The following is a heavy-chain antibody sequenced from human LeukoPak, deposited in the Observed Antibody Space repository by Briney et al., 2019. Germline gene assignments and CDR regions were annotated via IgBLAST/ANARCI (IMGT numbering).Heavy chain of an antibody. CDR3: ARDGVGATDPNYYYYYYMDV. Sequence: GASVKVSCKASGYTFTSYAMNWVRQAPGQGLEWMGWINTNTGNPTYAQGFTGRFVFSLDTSVSTAYLQISSLKAEDTAVYYCARDGVGATDPNYYYYYYMDVWGKGTTVTVSS. J-gene: IGHJ6*03. CDR1: GYTFTSYA. CDR2: INTNTGNP. D-gene: IGHD1-26*01. V-gene: IGHV7-4-1*02.